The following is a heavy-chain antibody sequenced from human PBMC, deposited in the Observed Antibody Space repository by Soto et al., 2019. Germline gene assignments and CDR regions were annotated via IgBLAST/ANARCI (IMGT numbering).Heavy chain of an antibody. CDR2: IIAGSNTI. V-gene: IGHV3-48*02. CDR1: GFIFSVYS. CDR3: ARDSGVTGADDY. D-gene: IGHD2-8*01. J-gene: IGHJ4*02. Sequence: EVQLVESGGGLVEPGGSLRLSCAASGFIFSVYSMTWVRQAPGKGLEWVSYIIAGSNTIYYRDSVKGRFTISRDNAKNSLYLQMNSLRDEDTAVYYCARDSGVTGADDYWGQGTMVTVSS.